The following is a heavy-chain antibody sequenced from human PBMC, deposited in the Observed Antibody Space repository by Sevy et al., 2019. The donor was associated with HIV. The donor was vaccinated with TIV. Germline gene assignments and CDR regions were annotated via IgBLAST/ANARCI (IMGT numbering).Heavy chain of an antibody. Sequence: SETLSLTCAVYGGSFSGYYWSWIRQPPGKGLEWIGEINHSGSTNYNPSLKSRVTISVDTSKNQFSLKLSSVTAADTAVYYCARGPDIVVVPASGFDPWGQGTLVTVSS. CDR3: ARGPDIVVVPASGFDP. CDR2: INHSGST. CDR1: GGSFSGYY. D-gene: IGHD2-2*01. J-gene: IGHJ5*02. V-gene: IGHV4-34*01.